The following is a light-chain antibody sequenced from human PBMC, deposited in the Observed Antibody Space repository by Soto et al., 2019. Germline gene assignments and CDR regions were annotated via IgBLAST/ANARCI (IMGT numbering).Light chain of an antibody. CDR3: QQYYSHPLT. Sequence: EIVMTQSPATLSVSPGEGVTLSCRASQTVPSRIAWYQQKPGQAPSLLIYGASTRATGVPDRFSGTGSGTEFTLTISSLQPEDFATYYCQQYYSHPLTFGQGTRLEIK. CDR1: QTVPSR. CDR2: GAS. V-gene: IGKV3-15*01. J-gene: IGKJ5*01.